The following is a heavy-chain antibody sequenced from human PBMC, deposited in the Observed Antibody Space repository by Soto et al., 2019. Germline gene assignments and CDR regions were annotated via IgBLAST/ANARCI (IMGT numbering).Heavy chain of an antibody. Sequence: GASVKVSCKASGYMFSNYDIIWVRQATGQGLEWMGWMNPDSDKTDYAQKFQGRVTMTGNTSISTAYMELTALTYEDTAIYYCARPGARYCGGDCYSSHWGQGXLVTVYS. V-gene: IGHV1-8*01. D-gene: IGHD2-21*02. CDR2: MNPDSDKT. J-gene: IGHJ4*02. CDR1: GYMFSNYD. CDR3: ARPGARYCGGDCYSSH.